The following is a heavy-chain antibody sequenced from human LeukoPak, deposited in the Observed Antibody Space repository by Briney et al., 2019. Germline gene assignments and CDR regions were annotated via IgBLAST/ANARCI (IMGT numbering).Heavy chain of an antibody. Sequence: GGSLRLSCAASGIIVSSNYITWVRQAPGKGLEWVAVIWYDGSNKYYADSVKGRFTISRDNSKNTLYLQMNSLRAEDTAVYYCARGWDGGEDYWGQGTLVTVSS. J-gene: IGHJ4*02. D-gene: IGHD3-16*01. CDR3: ARGWDGGEDY. CDR2: IWYDGSNK. V-gene: IGHV3-33*08. CDR1: GIIVSSNY.